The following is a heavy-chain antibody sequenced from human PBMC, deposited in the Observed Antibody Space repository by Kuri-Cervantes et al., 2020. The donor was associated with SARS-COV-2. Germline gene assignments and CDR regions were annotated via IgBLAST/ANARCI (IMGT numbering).Heavy chain of an antibody. V-gene: IGHV3-53*01. Sequence: ETLSLTCTVSGGSISSSSYYWGWIRQPPGKGLEWVSVIYSGGSTYYADSVKGRFTISRDNSKNTLYLQMNSLRAEDTAVYHCARSIIAVAGFGGRDYWGQGTLVTVSS. CDR1: GGSISSSSYY. CDR2: IYSGGST. D-gene: IGHD6-19*01. J-gene: IGHJ4*02. CDR3: ARSIIAVAGFGGRDY.